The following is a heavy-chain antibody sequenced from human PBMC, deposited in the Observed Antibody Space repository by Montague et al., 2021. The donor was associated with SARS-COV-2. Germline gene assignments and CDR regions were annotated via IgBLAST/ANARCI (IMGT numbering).Heavy chain of an antibody. CDR2: ISFSGST. V-gene: IGHV4-61*02. CDR1: GGSISSGSYY. Sequence: TLSLTCTVSGGSISSGSYYWSWIRQPAGKGLEWIGRISFSGSTNYNPSLKSRVTISVDTSKNQFSLKLISVTAADTAVYYCAREIAVAALCDYWGQGTLVTVSS. D-gene: IGHD6-19*01. J-gene: IGHJ4*02. CDR3: AREIAVAALCDY.